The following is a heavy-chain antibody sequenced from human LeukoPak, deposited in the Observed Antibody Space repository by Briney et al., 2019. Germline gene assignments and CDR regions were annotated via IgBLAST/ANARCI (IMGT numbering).Heavy chain of an antibody. Sequence: GGSLRLSCAASGFTFSEYAMSWVRQAPGKGLEWVSAITGSGGSIYYADSVKGRFTIPSDNSINTLFLQMNSLRAEDTDVYYCAKDRGYSYGYPYFDYWGQGTLVTVSS. J-gene: IGHJ4*02. CDR1: GFTFSEYA. D-gene: IGHD5-18*01. CDR3: AKDRGYSYGYPYFDY. CDR2: ITGSGGSI. V-gene: IGHV3-23*01.